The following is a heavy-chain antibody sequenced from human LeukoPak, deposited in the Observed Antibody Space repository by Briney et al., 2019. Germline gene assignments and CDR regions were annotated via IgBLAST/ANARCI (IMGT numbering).Heavy chain of an antibody. J-gene: IGHJ3*02. CDR2: IYHSGST. CDR1: GGSISSGGYS. CDR3: ARVRQDWGSSDAFDI. Sequence: SETLSLTCAVSGGSISSGGYSWSWIRQPPGKGLEWIGYIYHSGSTYYNPSLKSRVTISIDTSKNQFSLKLSSVTAADTAVYYCARVRQDWGSSDAFDIWGQGTMVTVSS. D-gene: IGHD7-27*01. V-gene: IGHV4-30-2*01.